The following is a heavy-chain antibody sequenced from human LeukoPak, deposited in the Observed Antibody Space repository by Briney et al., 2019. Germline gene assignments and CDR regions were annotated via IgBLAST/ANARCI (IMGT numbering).Heavy chain of an antibody. D-gene: IGHD2-15*01. J-gene: IGHJ6*02. CDR3: ARRGGPYCSGGSCYPDYGMDV. V-gene: IGHV4-39*01. CDR2: IYYSGST. Sequence: SETLSLTCTVSGGSISSSSYYWGWIRQPPGKGLEWIGSIYYSGSTYYNPSLKSRVTISVDTSKNQFSLKLSSVTAADTAVYYCARRGGPYCSGGSCYPDYGMDVWGQGTTVTVSS. CDR1: GGSISSSSYY.